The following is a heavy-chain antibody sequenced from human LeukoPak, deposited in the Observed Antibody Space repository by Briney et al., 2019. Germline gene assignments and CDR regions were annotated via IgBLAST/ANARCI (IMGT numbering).Heavy chain of an antibody. D-gene: IGHD6-6*01. J-gene: IGHJ3*02. CDR2: INHSGST. CDR1: GGSFSGYY. Sequence: SETLSLTCAVYGGSFSGYYWSWIRQPPGKGLEWIGEINHSGSTNYNPSLKSRVTISVDTSKNQFSLKLSSVTAADTAVYYCARADRIAARPVYAFDIWGQGTMVTVSS. CDR3: ARADRIAARPVYAFDI. V-gene: IGHV4-34*01.